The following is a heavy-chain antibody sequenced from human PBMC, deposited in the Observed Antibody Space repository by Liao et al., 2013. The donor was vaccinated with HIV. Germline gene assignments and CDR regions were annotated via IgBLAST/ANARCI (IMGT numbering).Heavy chain of an antibody. J-gene: IGHJ4*02. CDR3: ARDLRYYNDRSGYYYPH. D-gene: IGHD3-22*01. V-gene: IGHV4-30-4*08. CDR1: GASISTGNYY. CDR2: IYYSGAT. Sequence: QVQLQESGPGLVKPSQTLSLTCTVSGASISTGNYYWSWIRQPPGKGLEWIGYIYYSGATYYNPSLKSRVTISVDTSKNQFSLKLSSATAADTAVYYCARDLRYYNDRSGYYYPHWGQGTLVTVSS.